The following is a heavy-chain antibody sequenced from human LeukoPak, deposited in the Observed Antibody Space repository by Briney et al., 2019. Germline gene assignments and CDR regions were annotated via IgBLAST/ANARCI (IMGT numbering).Heavy chain of an antibody. CDR3: GRGVGIAAAAYFYYYMDV. CDR1: DHTFSIYP. Sequence: ASVKVSCKTSDHTFSIYPVSWVRQAPGQGLEWMGWISASNGNTNYAQKFQDRVTIRTDTSTNTVYMELRSLRSADTAVYYCGRGVGIAAAAYFYYYMDVWGKGTTVTVSS. V-gene: IGHV1-18*01. D-gene: IGHD6-13*01. CDR2: ISASNGNT. J-gene: IGHJ6*03.